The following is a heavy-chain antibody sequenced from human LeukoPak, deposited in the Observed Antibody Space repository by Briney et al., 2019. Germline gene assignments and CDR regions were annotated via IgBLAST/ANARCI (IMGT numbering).Heavy chain of an antibody. CDR2: ISYDGSNK. Sequence: GGSLRLSCAASGFTFSSYAMHWVRQVPGKGLEWVAVISYDGSNKYYADSVKGRFTISRDNSKNTLYLQMNSLRAEDTAVYYCARSITMIVGDAFDIWGQGAMVTVSS. CDR3: ARSITMIVGDAFDI. J-gene: IGHJ3*02. CDR1: GFTFSSYA. V-gene: IGHV3-30*01. D-gene: IGHD3-22*01.